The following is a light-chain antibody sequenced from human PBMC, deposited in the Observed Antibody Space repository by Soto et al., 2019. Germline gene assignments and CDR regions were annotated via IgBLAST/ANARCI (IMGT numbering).Light chain of an antibody. V-gene: IGKV3-20*01. J-gene: IGKJ1*01. CDR2: GAS. CDR3: QHYGSSLWT. CDR1: QSVASN. Sequence: EIVMTQSPASLSVSPGESVTLSCRASQSVASNLAWYQQKPGQAPRLLISGASSRATGIPDRFSGSGSGTDFTLTISRLEPEDFAVYFCQHYGSSLWTFGQGTKVDIK.